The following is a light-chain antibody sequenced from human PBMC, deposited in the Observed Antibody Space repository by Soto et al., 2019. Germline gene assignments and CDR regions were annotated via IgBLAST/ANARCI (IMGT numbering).Light chain of an antibody. CDR3: QQYNSYQYT. CDR1: QSISSW. Sequence: DIQMTQSPSTLSASVGDRVTITCRASQSISSWLAWYQQKPGKAPKLLIYKASSLESGVPSRFSGSGSGTEFTLTISSLQPDDFAIYYCQQYNSYQYTFGQGTKLEIK. CDR2: KAS. J-gene: IGKJ2*01. V-gene: IGKV1-5*03.